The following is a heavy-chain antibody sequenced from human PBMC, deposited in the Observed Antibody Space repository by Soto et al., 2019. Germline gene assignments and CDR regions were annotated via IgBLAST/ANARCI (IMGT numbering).Heavy chain of an antibody. J-gene: IGHJ5*02. CDR1: GGTFSSYA. V-gene: IGHV1-69*06. Sequence: QVQLVQSGAEVKKPGSSVKVSCKASGGTFSSYAFSWVRQAPGQGLEWMGGIIPIFGTANYAQKFQGRVTITGNKPRSTAFRELGGLGWEDTAVYYCATGRVAGVGIWVSSWFPPWGQGTLVTVPS. D-gene: IGHD2-15*01. CDR2: IIPIFGTA. CDR3: ATGRVAGVGIWVSSWFPP.